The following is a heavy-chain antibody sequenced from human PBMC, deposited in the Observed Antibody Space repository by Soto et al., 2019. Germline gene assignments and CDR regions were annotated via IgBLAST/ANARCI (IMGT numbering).Heavy chain of an antibody. CDR2: IYWNDDK. Sequence: QITLKESGPTVVKPTQTLTLTCTFSFFSLDTSGVGVGWIRQPPGKALEWLALIYWNDDKRYNPSLKSRLTISQDTYKNQVVLTRTNMDPVDTATYYCARRPREYSGSLLGGDFACWGQGTLVTVSS. J-gene: IGHJ4*02. CDR1: FFSLDTSGVG. CDR3: ARRPREYSGSLLGGDFAC. D-gene: IGHD5-12*01. V-gene: IGHV2-5*01.